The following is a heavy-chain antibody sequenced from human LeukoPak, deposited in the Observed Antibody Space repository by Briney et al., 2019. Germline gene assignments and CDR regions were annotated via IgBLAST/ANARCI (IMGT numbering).Heavy chain of an antibody. Sequence: GGSLRLSCAAPGFIFDNYAIHWVRQAPGKGLEWVSLISGDGGSTFYADSVRGRFTISRDNTRKSLSLQMSSLGSEDTALYYCARESETSGWYDYWGQGTLVTVSS. CDR3: ARESETSGWYDY. D-gene: IGHD6-19*01. CDR1: GFIFDNYA. CDR2: ISGDGGST. V-gene: IGHV3-43*02. J-gene: IGHJ4*02.